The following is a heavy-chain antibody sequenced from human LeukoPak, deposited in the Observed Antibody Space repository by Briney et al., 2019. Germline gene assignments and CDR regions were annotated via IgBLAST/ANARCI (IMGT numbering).Heavy chain of an antibody. Sequence: GESLKISCVGSGYNFASYWIGWVRQMPGKGLDWVGIIAVDDSDTAYGPSFEGQVTISADRSTGTAYLQWSSLKASDTAMYYCARTGYTSRWAIDYWGQGTLVTVSS. J-gene: IGHJ4*02. CDR2: IAVDDSDT. CDR3: ARTGYTSRWAIDY. V-gene: IGHV5-51*01. CDR1: GYNFASYW. D-gene: IGHD6-13*01.